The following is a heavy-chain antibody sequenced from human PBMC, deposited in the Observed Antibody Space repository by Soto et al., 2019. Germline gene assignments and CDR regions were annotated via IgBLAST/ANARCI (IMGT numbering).Heavy chain of an antibody. CDR1: GGTFSSYT. J-gene: IGHJ4*02. V-gene: IGHV1-69*04. CDR2: IIPILGIA. CDR3: ARDLTPYYYDSSGQVLPGY. D-gene: IGHD3-22*01. Sequence: SVKVSCKASGGTFSSYTISWVRQAPGQGLEWMGRIIPILGIANYAQKFQGRVTITADKSTSTAYMELSSLRSEDTAVYYCARDLTPYYYDSSGQVLPGYWGQGTLVTVSS.